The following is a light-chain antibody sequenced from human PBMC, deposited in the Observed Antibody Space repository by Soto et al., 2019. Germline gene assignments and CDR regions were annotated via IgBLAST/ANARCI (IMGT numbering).Light chain of an antibody. J-gene: IGLJ1*01. CDR2: QVT. CDR3: SSYTDSSNYV. CDR1: SGDLAIYNY. V-gene: IGLV2-14*01. Sequence: QSALTQPASVSGSPGQSITISCTGTSGDLAIYNYVSWYQQQPGKAPKLMIYQVTNRPSGVSNRFSGSRSGNTAPLTISGLQAEDEADYYCSSYTDSSNYVFGTGTKLTVL.